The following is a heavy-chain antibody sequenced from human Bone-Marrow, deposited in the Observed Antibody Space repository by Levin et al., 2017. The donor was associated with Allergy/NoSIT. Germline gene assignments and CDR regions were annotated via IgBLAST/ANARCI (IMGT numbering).Heavy chain of an antibody. CDR3: AKAIGSLFFYFED. J-gene: IGHJ4*01. CDR1: GYPLSGYW. Sequence: ASVKVSCKASGYPLSGYWLHWVRQAPGQGLEWMGWINFQRGDTQYAKKFEGRVTMTRDTSLTAVYLDLSGLRSDDTAVYYCAKAIGSLFFYFEDWGQGSLVTVAS. CDR2: INFQRGDT. D-gene: IGHD2-21*01. V-gene: IGHV1-2*02.